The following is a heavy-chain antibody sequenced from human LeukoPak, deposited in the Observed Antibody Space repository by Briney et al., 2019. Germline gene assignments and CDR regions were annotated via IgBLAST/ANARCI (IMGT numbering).Heavy chain of an antibody. J-gene: IGHJ6*02. CDR2: IGTAGDT. CDR3: ARDWRYGMDV. Sequence: PGRSLRLSCAASGFTFSSYAMHWVRQATGKGLEWVSAIGTAGDTYYPGSVKGRFTISRENAKNSLYLQMNSLRAGDTAVYYCARDWRYGMDVWGQGTTVTVSS. V-gene: IGHV3-13*04. CDR1: GFTFSSYA.